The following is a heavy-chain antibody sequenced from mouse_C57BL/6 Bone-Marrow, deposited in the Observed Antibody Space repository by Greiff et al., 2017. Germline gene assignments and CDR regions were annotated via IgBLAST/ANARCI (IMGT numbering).Heavy chain of an antibody. CDR3: TRECSNPAWFAY. Sequence: QVQLQQSGAELVRPGASVTLSCKASGYTFTDYEMHWVKQTPVHGLEWIGAIDPETGGTAYNQKFKGKAILTADKSSSTAYMELRSLTSEDSAVYYCTRECSNPAWFAYWGQGTLVTVSA. D-gene: IGHD6-5*01. V-gene: IGHV1-15*01. J-gene: IGHJ3*01. CDR1: GYTFTDYE. CDR2: IDPETGGT.